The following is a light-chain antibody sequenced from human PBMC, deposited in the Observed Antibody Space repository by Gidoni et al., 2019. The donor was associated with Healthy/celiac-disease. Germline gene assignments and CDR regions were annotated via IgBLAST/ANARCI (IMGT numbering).Light chain of an antibody. CDR3: QQRSNWPRT. CDR1: QSVSSY. Sequence: EIVLTQSPATLSFSPGERATLSCRASQSVSSYLAWYQQKPGQAPRLLIYDASNRATGIPARFSGSGSGTDFTLTIRSLEPEDFAVYYCQQRSNWPRTFGQGTKVEIK. V-gene: IGKV3-11*01. CDR2: DAS. J-gene: IGKJ1*01.